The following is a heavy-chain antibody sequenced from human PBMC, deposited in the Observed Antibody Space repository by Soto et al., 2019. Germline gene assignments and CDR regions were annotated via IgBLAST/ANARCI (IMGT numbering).Heavy chain of an antibody. CDR3: AKDYVGPTFVGGNWFDP. J-gene: IGHJ5*02. CDR1: GFIFSSYA. V-gene: IGHV3-23*01. Sequence: GGSLRLCCAASGFIFSSYAMSWVRQAPGKGLEWVSGISNAGDNTYYADSVKGRFTISRDNSKNTVYLQMNSLRAEDTAVYYCAKDYVGPTFVGGNWFDPWGQGTRVTVSS. D-gene: IGHD1-26*01. CDR2: ISNAGDNT.